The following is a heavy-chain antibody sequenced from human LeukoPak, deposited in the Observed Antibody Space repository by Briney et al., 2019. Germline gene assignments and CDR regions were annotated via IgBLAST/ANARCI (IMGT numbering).Heavy chain of an antibody. V-gene: IGHV6-1*01. CDR1: GDSVSSNSAT. CDR2: TYYRSKWYN. J-gene: IGHJ5*02. Sequence: SQTLSLTCAISGDSVSSNSATWNWIRQSPSRGLEWLGRTYYRSKWYNDYAVSVKSRITINPDTSKNQSSLQLNSVTPEDTAVYYCARGPEDNNWFDPWGQGTLVTVSS. CDR3: ARGPEDNNWFDP.